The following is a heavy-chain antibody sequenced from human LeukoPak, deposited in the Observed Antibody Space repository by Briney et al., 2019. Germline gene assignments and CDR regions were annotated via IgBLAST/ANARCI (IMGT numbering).Heavy chain of an antibody. Sequence: GESLKISCKGSGYSFTSYWIGWVRQMPGKGLEWMGIIYPGDSDTRYSPSFQGQVTISADKSISTAYLQWSSLKASDTAMYYCARATADVDTAMGWFDPWGQGTLVTVSS. D-gene: IGHD5-18*01. CDR2: IYPGDSDT. J-gene: IGHJ5*02. CDR1: GYSFTSYW. V-gene: IGHV5-51*01. CDR3: ARATADVDTAMGWFDP.